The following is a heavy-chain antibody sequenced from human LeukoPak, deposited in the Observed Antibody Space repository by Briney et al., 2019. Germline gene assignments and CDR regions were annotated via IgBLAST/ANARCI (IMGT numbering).Heavy chain of an antibody. V-gene: IGHV4-59*08. CDR3: ARLSGDSPIFDY. J-gene: IGHJ4*02. CDR1: GGSISSYY. Sequence: SETLSLTCTVSGGSISSYYWSWIRQPPGKGLEWIGYIYYSGSTNYNPSLKSRVTISVDTSKNQFSLKRSSVTAADTAVYYCARLSGDSPIFDYWGQGTLVTVSS. CDR2: IYYSGST. D-gene: IGHD2-21*02.